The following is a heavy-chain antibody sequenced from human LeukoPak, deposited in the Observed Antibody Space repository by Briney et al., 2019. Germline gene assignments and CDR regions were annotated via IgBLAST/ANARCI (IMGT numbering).Heavy chain of an antibody. CDR1: GFTFSSYW. D-gene: IGHD1-1*01. V-gene: IGHV3-7*01. Sequence: GGSLRLSCSASGFTFSSYWMSWVRQAPGKGLEWMANIKQDGSVQNYVDSVKGRFTISRDNAKDSLFLQLNNLRAEDTAVYFCARDGIMTYAFDIWGQGTKVAVSP. CDR2: IKQDGSVQ. CDR3: ARDGIMTYAFDI. J-gene: IGHJ3*02.